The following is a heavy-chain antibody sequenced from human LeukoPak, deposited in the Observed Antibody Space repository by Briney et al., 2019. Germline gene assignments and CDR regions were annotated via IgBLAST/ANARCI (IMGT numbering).Heavy chain of an antibody. CDR1: GGSSSGYY. D-gene: IGHD1-1*01. Sequence: SETLSLTCAVYGGSSSGYYWSWIRQPPGKGLEWIGEINHSGSTNYNPSLKSRVTISVDTSKNQFSLKLSSVTAADTAVYYCASQQTGKLTGFDYWGQGTLVTVSS. CDR3: ASQQTGKLTGFDY. CDR2: INHSGST. J-gene: IGHJ4*02. V-gene: IGHV4-34*01.